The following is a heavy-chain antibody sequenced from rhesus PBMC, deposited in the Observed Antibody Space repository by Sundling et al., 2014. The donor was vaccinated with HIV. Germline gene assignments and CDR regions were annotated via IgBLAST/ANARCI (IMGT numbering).Heavy chain of an antibody. D-gene: IGHD3-3*01. CDR3: ARGPTYYNIWTGLDY. J-gene: IGHJ4*01. CDR2: IAPLVGVT. Sequence: QVQLVQSGAEVKKPGASVKVSCKASGFTFGSYAFSWVRQAPGQGLEWMGGIAPLVGVTNYAQKFQGRVTITADTSTSTAYMEVSSLRSEDTAVYYCARGPTYYNIWTGLDYWGQGVLVTVSS. V-gene: IGHV1-198*02. CDR1: GFTFGSYA.